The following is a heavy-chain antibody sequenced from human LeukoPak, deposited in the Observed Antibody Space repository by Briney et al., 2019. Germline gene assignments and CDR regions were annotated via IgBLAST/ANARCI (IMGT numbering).Heavy chain of an antibody. CDR3: AKDGVWFGDYYYYYMDV. V-gene: IGHV3-30*18. CDR2: ISYDGSNK. J-gene: IGHJ6*03. D-gene: IGHD3-10*01. Sequence: PGGSLRLSCAASRFTFSSYGMHWVRQAPGKGLEWVAIISYDGSNKYYADSVKGRFTISRDNSKNTLYLQMNSLRAEDTAVYYCAKDGVWFGDYYYYYMDVWGKGTTVTISS. CDR1: RFTFSSYG.